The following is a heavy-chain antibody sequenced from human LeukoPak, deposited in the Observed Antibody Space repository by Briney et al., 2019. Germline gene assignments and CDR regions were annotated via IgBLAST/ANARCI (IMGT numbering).Heavy chain of an antibody. CDR3: ARVGGRYSPIGY. CDR1: GFTFSIYL. V-gene: IGHV3-7*01. D-gene: IGHD5-18*01. CDR2: IKQDGSET. Sequence: GGSLRLSCAASGFTFSIYLMSLVRQAPGKGLEWVASIKQDGSETSYVDSVKGRFTISRDNAKNTLYLQMNSLRAEDTAVYYCARVGGRYSPIGYWGQGTLVTVSS. J-gene: IGHJ4*02.